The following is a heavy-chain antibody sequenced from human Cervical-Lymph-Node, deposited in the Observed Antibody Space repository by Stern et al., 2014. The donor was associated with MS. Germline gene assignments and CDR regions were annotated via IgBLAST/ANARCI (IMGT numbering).Heavy chain of an antibody. V-gene: IGHV3-33*01. CDR2: IWYDGSNK. D-gene: IGHD1-26*01. CDR1: GFTFSSYG. CDR3: ARDRGWERDAFDI. J-gene: IGHJ3*02. Sequence: VQLVESGGGVVQPGRSLRLSCAASGFTFSSYGMHWVRQAPGKGLEWVAVIWYDGSNKYYADSVKSRFTISRDNSKNTLYLQMNSLRAEDTAVYYCARDRGWERDAFDIWGQGTMVTVSS.